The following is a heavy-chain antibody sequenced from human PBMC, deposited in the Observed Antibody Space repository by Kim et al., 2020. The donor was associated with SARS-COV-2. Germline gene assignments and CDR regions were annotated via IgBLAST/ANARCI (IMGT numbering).Heavy chain of an antibody. D-gene: IGHD6-13*01. CDR2: ISSSGSTI. CDR1: GFTFSDYY. Sequence: GGSLRLSCAASGFTFSDYYMSWIRQAPGKGLEWVSYISSSGSTIYYADSVKGRFTISRDNAKNSLYLQMNSLRAEDTAVYYCARDEEQLDEISYYYYYYMDVWGKGTTVTVSS. V-gene: IGHV3-11*01. CDR3: ARDEEQLDEISYYYYYYMDV. J-gene: IGHJ6*03.